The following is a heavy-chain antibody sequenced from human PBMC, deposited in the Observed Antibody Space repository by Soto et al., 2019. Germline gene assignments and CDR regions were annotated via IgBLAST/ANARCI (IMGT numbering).Heavy chain of an antibody. CDR2: ISHSDTT. CDR3: ARRGDFGGFDA. D-gene: IGHD4-17*01. CDR1: GVAISSSTYS. Sequence: QLQLQESASVLVRPSQTLSLTCAVSGVAISSSTYSWTWIRRPPGEGLEWIGSISHSDTTYYNPSIKSRVTISVDRSKFQFSLNLTSVTAADTAVYFCARRGDFGGFDAWGQGSMVTVSS. V-gene: IGHV4-30-2*01. J-gene: IGHJ3*01.